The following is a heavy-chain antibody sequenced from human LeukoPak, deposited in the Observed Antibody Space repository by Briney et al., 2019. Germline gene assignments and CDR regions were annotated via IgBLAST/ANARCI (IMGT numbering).Heavy chain of an antibody. V-gene: IGHV1-2*04. D-gene: IGHD2/OR15-2a*01. Sequence: ASVKVSCKASGYTFTGYYMHWVRQAPGQGLEWMGIINPSGGSTSYAQKFQGWVTMTRDTSISTAYMELSRLRSDDTAVYYCARGAPPNSRLIDYWGQGTLVTVSS. CDR3: ARGAPPNSRLIDY. CDR1: GYTFTGYY. CDR2: INPSGGST. J-gene: IGHJ4*02.